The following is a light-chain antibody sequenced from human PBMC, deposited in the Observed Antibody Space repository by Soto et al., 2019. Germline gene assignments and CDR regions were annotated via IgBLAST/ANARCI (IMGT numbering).Light chain of an antibody. V-gene: IGKV1-39*01. Sequence: DIQMTQSPSSLSASVGDRVTITCRASQSIITYLNWYQQKPGKAPKVLIFAASRLHSGVPSRFSGSGSGTDFTLTISSLQPDDSATYYCQQRHSTPYTFGQGTKLEIK. J-gene: IGKJ2*01. CDR1: QSIITY. CDR2: AAS. CDR3: QQRHSTPYT.